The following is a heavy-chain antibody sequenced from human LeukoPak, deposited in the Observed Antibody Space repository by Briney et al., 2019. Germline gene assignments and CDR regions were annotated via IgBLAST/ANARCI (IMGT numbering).Heavy chain of an antibody. J-gene: IGHJ4*02. V-gene: IGHV3-7*01. CDR2: IKQDGSEK. Sequence: GGSLRLSCAASGFTFSSYLMSWVRQAPGKGLEWVANIKQDGSEKYYVDSVKGRFTISRDNAKNSLYLQMNSLRAEDTAVYYCARRPSPFDYWGQGTLVTVSS. CDR3: ARRPSPFDY. CDR1: GFTFSSYL.